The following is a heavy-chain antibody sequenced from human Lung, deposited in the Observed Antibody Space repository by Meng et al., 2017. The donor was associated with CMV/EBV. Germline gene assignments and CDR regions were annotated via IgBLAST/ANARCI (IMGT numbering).Heavy chain of an antibody. Sequence: GGSLRLXXTASGFTFGDYAMSWVRQAPGKGLEWVGFIRSKAYGGTTEYAASVKGRFTISRDDSKSIAYLQMHSLKTEDTAVYYCTRVGTYYYDSSGYYLREEGYFDYWGQGXLVTVSS. D-gene: IGHD3-22*01. CDR1: GFTFGDYA. J-gene: IGHJ4*02. CDR3: TRVGTYYYDSSGYYLREEGYFDY. CDR2: IRSKAYGGTT. V-gene: IGHV3-49*04.